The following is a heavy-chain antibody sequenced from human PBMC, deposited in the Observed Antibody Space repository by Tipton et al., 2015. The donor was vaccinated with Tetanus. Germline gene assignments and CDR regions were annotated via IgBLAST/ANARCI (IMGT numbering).Heavy chain of an antibody. J-gene: IGHJ3*02. D-gene: IGHD3-22*01. CDR2: IYYSGST. CDR3: ARDLKDYYDSRGPQVNAFDI. Sequence: TLSLTCTVSGGSISSGGYYWSWIRQHPGKGLEWIGYIYYSGSTYYNPSLKSRVTISVDTSKNQFSLKLSSVTAADTAVYYCARDLKDYYDSRGPQVNAFDIWGQGTMVPVSS. V-gene: IGHV4-31*03. CDR1: GGSISSGGYY.